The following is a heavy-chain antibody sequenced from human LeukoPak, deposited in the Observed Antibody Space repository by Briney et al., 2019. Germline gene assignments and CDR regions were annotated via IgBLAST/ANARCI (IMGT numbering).Heavy chain of an antibody. CDR3: ARPQQPAAAGHAFDS. V-gene: IGHV3-30-3*01. J-gene: IGHJ4*02. D-gene: IGHD6-13*01. Sequence: GGSLRLSCAASGFTFSSYSLHWVRQAPGKGLEWVAVISHDGTYKYYADSVEGRFTISRDSSKNTLYLQMNTLRPEDTAMYYCARPQQPAAAGHAFDSWGQGTLVTVSS. CDR2: ISHDGTYK. CDR1: GFTFSSYS.